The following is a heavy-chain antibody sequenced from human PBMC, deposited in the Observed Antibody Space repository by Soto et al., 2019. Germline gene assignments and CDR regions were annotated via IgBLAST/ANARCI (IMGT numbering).Heavy chain of an antibody. CDR2: ISTTETT. CDR3: AGNIAAAGRRYYGMDV. D-gene: IGHD6-13*01. Sequence: SGTLSLTSTVSGGSISSYYWSWIRPPAGKGLEWIGRISTTETTNYNPSLKSRVSMSLDTSKSQVSLKLSSVTAADAAVYYCAGNIAAAGRRYYGMDVWGQGTTVSVSS. J-gene: IGHJ6*02. V-gene: IGHV4-4*07. CDR1: GGSISSYY.